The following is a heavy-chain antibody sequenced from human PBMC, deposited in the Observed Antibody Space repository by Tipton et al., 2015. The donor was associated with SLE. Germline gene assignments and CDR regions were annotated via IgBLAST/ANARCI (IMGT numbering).Heavy chain of an antibody. CDR2: IYASGNT. D-gene: IGHD2-21*02. V-gene: IGHV4-4*07. CDR1: DGSISDYY. CDR3: AHCVGDCYRSAFDV. Sequence: TLSLTCTVSDGSISDYYWTWIRQPAGEGLEWIGRIYASGNTNYNPSLRSRVAMSVDTSKSHFSLKLNSVTAADTAVYYCAHCVGDCYRSAFDVWGQGTVVTVSS. J-gene: IGHJ3*01.